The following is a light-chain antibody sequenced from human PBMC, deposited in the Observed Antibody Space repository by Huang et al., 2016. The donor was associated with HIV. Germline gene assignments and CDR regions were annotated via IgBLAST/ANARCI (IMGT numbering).Light chain of an antibody. CDR1: QSITNK. Sequence: EVVMTQSPGTLSVSPGERATLSCKASQSITNKLAWYQQKPGQTPSLLIYGATTRATGVAVRFSGAGSGTEFTLTISSPQSEDFALYFCQQYNDWPVTFGRGTKLEIK. CDR2: GAT. CDR3: QQYNDWPVT. V-gene: IGKV3-15*01. J-gene: IGKJ2*01.